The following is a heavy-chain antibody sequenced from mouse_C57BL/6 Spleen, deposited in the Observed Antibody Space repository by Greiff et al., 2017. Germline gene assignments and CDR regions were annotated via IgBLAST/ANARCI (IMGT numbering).Heavy chain of an antibody. CDR3: AITTVVAKTIDY. CDR1: GYTFTSYW. CDR2: IDPNSGGT. J-gene: IGHJ2*01. V-gene: IGHV1-62-3*01. Sequence: VQLQQPGAELVKPGASVKLSCKASGYTFTSYWMHWVKQRPGRGLEWIGRIDPNSGGTKYNEKFKGKATLTVDKSSSTAYMELRSLTSEDSAVXYCAITTVVAKTIDYWGQGTTLTVSS. D-gene: IGHD1-1*01.